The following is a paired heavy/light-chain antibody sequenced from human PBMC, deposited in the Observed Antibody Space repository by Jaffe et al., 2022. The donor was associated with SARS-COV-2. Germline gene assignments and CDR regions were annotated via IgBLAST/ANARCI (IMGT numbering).Heavy chain of an antibody. CDR1: GGSITSSSYY. Sequence: QLQLQESGPGLVKPSETLSLTCTVSGGSITSSSYYWSWIRQPPGKGLEWIGTVSYSGTTYYNPSLKSPVTISVDTSKNQFSLELSSVTAADTAVYYCARNELELSFDSWGQGTLVTVSS. V-gene: IGHV4-39*01. J-gene: IGHJ4*02. D-gene: IGHD1-7*01. CDR3: ARNELELSFDS. CDR2: VSYSGTT.
Light chain of an antibody. Sequence: DIQMTQSPSSLSASVGDRVTITCRASQSISTSLNWYQQKPGKAPKLLIYAASSLQSGVPSRFSGSGSGTDFTLTISSLQPEDFATYYCQQSFSPLLFTFGPGTKVDIK. CDR3: QQSFSPLLFT. CDR2: AAS. V-gene: IGKV1-39*01. J-gene: IGKJ3*01. CDR1: QSISTS.